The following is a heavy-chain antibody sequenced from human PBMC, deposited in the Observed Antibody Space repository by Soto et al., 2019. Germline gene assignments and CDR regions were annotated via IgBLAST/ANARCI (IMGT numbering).Heavy chain of an antibody. D-gene: IGHD3-10*01. CDR1: GLTVSDKY. V-gene: IGHV3-53*01. CDR2: IYTSGTT. Sequence: PGGSLRLSCAASGLTVSDKYMNWVRQAPGKGLEWVSVIYTSGTTYYADSVKGRFTISRDNFKNTLYLQMNSLRAEDTAMYYCARDGFGRYDDSGSEAFDFWGQGTMLTVSS. J-gene: IGHJ3*01. CDR3: ARDGFGRYDDSGSEAFDF.